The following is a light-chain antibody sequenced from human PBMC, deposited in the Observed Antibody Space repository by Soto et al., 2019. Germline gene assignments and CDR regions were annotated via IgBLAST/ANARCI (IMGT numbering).Light chain of an antibody. J-gene: IGKJ2*01. CDR2: GTS. Sequence: ENVLTQSPGTLSLSPGERATLSCRASQSVDSNYLAWYQQKPGQAPRLLIYGTSTRATGIPDRFSGSGSGTDFTLTINRQAPEDSAVYYCQQYGSSLYTFGQGTKLEIK. CDR1: QSVDSNY. CDR3: QQYGSSLYT. V-gene: IGKV3-20*01.